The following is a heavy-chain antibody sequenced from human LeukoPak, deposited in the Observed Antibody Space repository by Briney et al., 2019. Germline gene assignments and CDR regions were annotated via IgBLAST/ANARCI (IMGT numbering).Heavy chain of an antibody. J-gene: IGHJ3*02. Sequence: PGGSLRLSCAASGFTFSSYGMHWVRQAPGKGLEWVAFIRYDGSNKYYADSVKGRFTISRDNSKNTPYLQMNSLRAEDTAVYYCAKVPLDAREYAFDIWGQGTMVTVSS. D-gene: IGHD6-6*01. V-gene: IGHV3-30*02. CDR3: AKVPLDAREYAFDI. CDR1: GFTFSSYG. CDR2: IRYDGSNK.